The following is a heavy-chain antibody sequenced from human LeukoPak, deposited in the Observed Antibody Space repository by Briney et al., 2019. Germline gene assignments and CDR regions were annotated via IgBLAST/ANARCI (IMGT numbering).Heavy chain of an antibody. Sequence: ESGPTLVNPTQTLTLTCTFSGFSLSTSGMCVSWIRQPPGKALEWLARIDWDDDKYYSTSLKARLTISKDTSKNQVVLTMTNMDPVDTATYYCARMRYYDILTGYGHFGYWGQGTLVTVSS. CDR2: IDWDDDK. CDR3: ARMRYYDILTGYGHFGY. J-gene: IGHJ4*02. CDR1: GFSLSTSGMC. D-gene: IGHD3-9*01. V-gene: IGHV2-70*11.